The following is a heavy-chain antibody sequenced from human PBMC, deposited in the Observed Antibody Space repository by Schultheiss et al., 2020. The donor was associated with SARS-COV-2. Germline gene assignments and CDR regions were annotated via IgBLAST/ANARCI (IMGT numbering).Heavy chain of an antibody. CDR2: IYSGGST. D-gene: IGHD3-10*01. Sequence: GGSLRLSCAASGFTFSSYSMNWVRQAPGKGLEWVSVIYSGGSTYYADSVKGRFTISRDNSKNTLYLQMNSLRAEDTAVYYCARGMVRGVIIPDYWGQGTLVTVSS. CDR1: GFTFSSYS. V-gene: IGHV3-NL1*01. CDR3: ARGMVRGVIIPDY. J-gene: IGHJ4*02.